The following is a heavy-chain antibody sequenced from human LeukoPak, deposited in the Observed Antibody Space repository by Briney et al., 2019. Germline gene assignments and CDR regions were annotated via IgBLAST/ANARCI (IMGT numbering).Heavy chain of an antibody. CDR3: ARDSMETMTNDY. CDR1: GGTFSSYA. V-gene: IGHV1-69*13. CDR2: IIPIFGTA. D-gene: IGHD3-22*01. Sequence: GASVKLSCKASGGTFSSYAISWVRQAPGQGLEWMGRIIPIFGTANYAQKFQGRVTITADDSTSTAYMELSSLRTEAMAVYYCARDSMETMTNDYWGQGTLVTVSS. J-gene: IGHJ4*02.